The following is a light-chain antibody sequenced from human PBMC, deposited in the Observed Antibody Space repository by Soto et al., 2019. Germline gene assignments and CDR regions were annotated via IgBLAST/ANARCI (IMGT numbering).Light chain of an antibody. CDR1: QSIVSS. J-gene: IGKJ1*01. CDR2: DAS. V-gene: IGKV1-5*01. Sequence: DIQMTQSPSTLSASVGDRVTITCRASQSIVSSLAWYQQKPGKAPNLLISDASSLERGVPSRFSGSGSGTEFTLTIRSLQPDDFATYYCQQYNGYSRTFGQGTKVDI. CDR3: QQYNGYSRT.